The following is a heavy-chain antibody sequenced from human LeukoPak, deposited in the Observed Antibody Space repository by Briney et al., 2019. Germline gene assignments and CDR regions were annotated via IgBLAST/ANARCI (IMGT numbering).Heavy chain of an antibody. CDR1: GFSFSTYA. CDR3: AKGSGYSST. J-gene: IGHJ5*02. CDR2: ISDDGSDK. V-gene: IGHV3-30*04. D-gene: IGHD5-18*01. Sequence: GGSLRLSCAASGFSFSTYAISWVRQAPGKGLEWVAVISDDGSDKYYADSVKGRFTISRDNSKNTLYLQMNSLRAEDTAVYYCAKGSGYSSTWGQGTLVTVSS.